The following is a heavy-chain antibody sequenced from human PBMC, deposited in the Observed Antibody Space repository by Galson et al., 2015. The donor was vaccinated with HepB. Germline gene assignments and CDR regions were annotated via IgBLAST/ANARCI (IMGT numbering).Heavy chain of an antibody. CDR2: IYSGGST. CDR3: ARYTAGYRDAFDI. J-gene: IGHJ3*02. V-gene: IGHV3-66*02. CDR1: GFTVSSNY. Sequence: SLRLSCAASGFTVSSNYMSWVRQAPGKGLEWVSVIYSGGSTCYADSVKGRFTISRDNSKNTLYLQMNSLRAEDTAVYYCARYTAGYRDAFDIWGQGTMVTVSS. D-gene: IGHD5-18*01.